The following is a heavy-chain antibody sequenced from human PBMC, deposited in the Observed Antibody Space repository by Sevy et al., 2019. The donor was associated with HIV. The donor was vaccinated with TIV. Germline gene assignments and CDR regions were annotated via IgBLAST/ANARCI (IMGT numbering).Heavy chain of an antibody. J-gene: IGHJ6*02. CDR3: ARDVAFTTEYSYGMDV. D-gene: IGHD4-17*01. V-gene: IGHV3-30-3*01. CDR2: ISYAGSNK. Sequence: GGSLRLSCAASGFMFSSYSVHWVRQAPGKGLEWVAVISYAGSNKYYADSVKGRFTISRENSKNTLYLQMNSLGAEDTAVYYCARDVAFTTEYSYGMDVWGQGTTVTVSS. CDR1: GFMFSSYS.